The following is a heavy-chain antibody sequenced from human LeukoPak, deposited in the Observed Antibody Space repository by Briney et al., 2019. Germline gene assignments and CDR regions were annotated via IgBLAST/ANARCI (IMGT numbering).Heavy chain of an antibody. J-gene: IGHJ4*02. V-gene: IGHV1-18*01. CDR3: ARIAVAATWNFDF. CDR1: GYTFNNFE. CDR2: INPYNGNT. Sequence: ASVKVSCMASGYTFNNFEISWVRQAPGQRLEWMGWINPYNGNTISAQKLQGRVTMTTDTSTSTAYMELRSLRSDDTAVYYCARIAVAATWNFDFWGQGTLVTVSS. D-gene: IGHD6-19*01.